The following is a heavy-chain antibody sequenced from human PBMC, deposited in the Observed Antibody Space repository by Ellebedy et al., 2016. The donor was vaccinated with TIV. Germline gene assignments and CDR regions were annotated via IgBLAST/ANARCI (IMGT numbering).Heavy chain of an antibody. V-gene: IGHV3-23*01. CDR2: IRDSGGST. J-gene: IGHJ4*02. CDR1: GFTFGLYA. D-gene: IGHD3-22*01. CDR3: AKGRGGGSDSSAPRYYFDY. Sequence: GESLKISCAASGFTFGLYAMSWVRQAPGKGLEWVSAIRDSGGSTYYADSVEGRFIISRDNSKKTLYLQMNSLRAEDTAVYYCAKGRGGGSDSSAPRYYFDYWGLGTLVTVSS.